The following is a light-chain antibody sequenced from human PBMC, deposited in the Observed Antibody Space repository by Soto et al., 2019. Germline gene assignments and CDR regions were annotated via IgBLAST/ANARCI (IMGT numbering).Light chain of an antibody. CDR2: GAS. CDR3: QQYGSSPQT. CDR1: QTVTFSY. J-gene: IGKJ5*01. Sequence: EIVLTQSPGTLSLSPGERVALSCRASQTVTFSYLAWYQQKPGQAPRLLIFGASTRATGIPDRFRGSGSGTDFTLTITRLEPEDFGVYYCQQYGSSPQTFGQGTRLEIK. V-gene: IGKV3-20*01.